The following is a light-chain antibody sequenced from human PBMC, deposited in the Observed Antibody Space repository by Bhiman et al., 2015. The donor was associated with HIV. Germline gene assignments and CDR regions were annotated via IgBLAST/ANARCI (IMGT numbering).Light chain of an antibody. CDR1: TNDVGGYNY. Sequence: SALTQPASVSGSPGQSITISCAGSTNDVGGYNYVSWYQQHTGKAPRLIIYDVTKRPSGVSDRFSGSKSGNTASLTISGLQADDETDYFCSSYTSSNTVLFGGGTKLTVL. J-gene: IGLJ2*01. CDR3: SSYTSSNTVL. V-gene: IGLV2-14*03. CDR2: DVT.